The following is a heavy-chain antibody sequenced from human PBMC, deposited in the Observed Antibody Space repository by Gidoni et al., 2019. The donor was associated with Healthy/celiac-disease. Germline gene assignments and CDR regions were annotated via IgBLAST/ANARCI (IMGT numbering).Heavy chain of an antibody. CDR2: IRYDGSNK. D-gene: IGHD3-22*01. J-gene: IGHJ4*02. CDR1: GFTFSSYG. V-gene: IGHV3-30*02. Sequence: QVQLVESGGGVVQPGGSLRLSCAASGFTFSSYGMHWVRQAPGKGLEWVAFIRYDGSNKYYADSVKGRFTISRDNSKNTLYLQMNSLRAEDTAVYYCAGYSSGYYWRDYWGQGTLVTVSS. CDR3: AGYSSGYYWRDY.